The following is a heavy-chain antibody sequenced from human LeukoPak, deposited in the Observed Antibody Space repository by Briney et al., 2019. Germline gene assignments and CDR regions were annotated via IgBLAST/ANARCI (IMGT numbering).Heavy chain of an antibody. CDR2: IYYSGST. D-gene: IGHD6-13*01. Sequence: SQTLSLTCTVSGGSISSGGYYWSWLRQHPGTGLEWVGYIYYSGSTYYNPSLKSRVTISVDTSKNQFSLKLSSVTAADTAVYSCAGGGRYSSSWSETDYWGQGTLVTVSS. J-gene: IGHJ4*02. V-gene: IGHV4-31*03. CDR3: AGGGRYSSSWSETDY. CDR1: GGSISSGGYY.